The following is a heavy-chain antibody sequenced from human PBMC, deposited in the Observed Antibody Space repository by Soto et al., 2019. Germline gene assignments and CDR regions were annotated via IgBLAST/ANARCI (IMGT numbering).Heavy chain of an antibody. Sequence: EVQLVESGGGLIQPGGSLRLSCAASGFTVSSNYMSWVRQAPGKGLEWVSVIYSGGSTYYADSVKGRFTISRDNSKNTLYLQMNSLRSEDTAVYYCASRSMVTARIEYFQHWGQGTLVTVSS. CDR1: GFTVSSNY. V-gene: IGHV3-53*01. CDR3: ASRSMVTARIEYFQH. CDR2: IYSGGST. D-gene: IGHD2-21*02. J-gene: IGHJ1*01.